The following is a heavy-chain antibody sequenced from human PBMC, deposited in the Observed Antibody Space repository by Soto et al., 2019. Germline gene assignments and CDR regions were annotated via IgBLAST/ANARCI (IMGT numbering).Heavy chain of an antibody. Sequence: HPGGSLRLSCAASGFTFSSYAMSWVRQAPGKGLEWVSAISGSGGSTYYADSVKGRFTISRDNSKNTLYLQMNSLRAEDTAVYYCAKDSQRRWLHYDPHIDYWGQGTLVTVSS. D-gene: IGHD3-22*01. CDR1: GFTFSSYA. V-gene: IGHV3-23*01. CDR3: AKDSQRRWLHYDPHIDY. J-gene: IGHJ4*02. CDR2: ISGSGGST.